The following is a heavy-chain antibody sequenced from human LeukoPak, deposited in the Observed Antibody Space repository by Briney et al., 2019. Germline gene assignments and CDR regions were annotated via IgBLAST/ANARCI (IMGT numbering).Heavy chain of an antibody. CDR1: GYTFTSYG. Sequence: ASVKVSCKASGYTFTSYGISWVRQAPGQGLEWMGWISAYNGNTNYAQKVQGRVTMTTDTSTSTAYMELRSLRSDAKAVYYCARAPLTYYYDSSGYYHYWGQGTLVTVSS. V-gene: IGHV1-18*01. J-gene: IGHJ4*02. D-gene: IGHD3-22*01. CDR2: ISAYNGNT. CDR3: ARAPLTYYYDSSGYYHY.